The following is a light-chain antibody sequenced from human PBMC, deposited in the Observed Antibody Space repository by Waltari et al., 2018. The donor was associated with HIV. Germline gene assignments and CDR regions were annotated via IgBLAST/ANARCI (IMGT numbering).Light chain of an antibody. CDR2: GAS. CDR3: QQYGTLPIT. Sequence: EIVLTQSPGTLSLSPGERATLSCRAGQSVRNRYSAWYQQKPGQPPRLLIYGASTRAPDIPDRCSGSGSGTEFTLTISRLEPEDFAMYYCQQYGTLPITFGQGTRLEIK. J-gene: IGKJ5*01. CDR1: QSVRNRY. V-gene: IGKV3-20*01.